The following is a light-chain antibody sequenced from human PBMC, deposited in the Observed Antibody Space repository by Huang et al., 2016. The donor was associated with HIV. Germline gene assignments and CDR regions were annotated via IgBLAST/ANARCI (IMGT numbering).Light chain of an antibody. V-gene: IGKV3-20*01. Sequence: EIVLTQSPGTLSLSPGERATLSCRASQSVSSTYLAWYQQKPGQAPSLLIYGASRRATGIPDRFSGSGSGTEFTLTITRLEPEDFAVYYCQQYGSSPRTFGQGTKVEIK. CDR3: QQYGSSPRT. J-gene: IGKJ1*01. CDR1: QSVSSTY. CDR2: GAS.